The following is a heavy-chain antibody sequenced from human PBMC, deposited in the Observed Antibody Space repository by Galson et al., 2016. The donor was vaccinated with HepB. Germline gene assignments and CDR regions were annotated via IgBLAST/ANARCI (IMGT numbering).Heavy chain of an antibody. J-gene: IGHJ1*01. CDR2: IKEDGSKS. V-gene: IGHV3-7*03. CDR3: ARYGDEAGWNFHQ. D-gene: IGHD6-19*01. CDR1: GFTFSRFW. Sequence: SLRLSCAASGFTFSRFWMNCVRQAPGKGLEWVASIKEDGSKSFYAASVKGRFTISRDYVENSLSLQTNSLRAEDTAVYYCARYGDEAGWNFHQWGQGTLVTVSS.